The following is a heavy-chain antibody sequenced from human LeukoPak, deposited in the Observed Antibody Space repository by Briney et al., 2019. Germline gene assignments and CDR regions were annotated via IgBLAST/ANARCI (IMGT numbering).Heavy chain of an antibody. Sequence: PGRSLRLSCAASGFTFSSYGMHWVRQAPGKGLEWVAVISYDGSNKYYADSVKGRFTISRDNSKNTLYLQMNSLRAEDTAVYYCAKPRGWYSSGWPSHWGQGTLVTVSS. CDR1: GFTFSSYG. V-gene: IGHV3-30*18. J-gene: IGHJ4*02. D-gene: IGHD6-19*01. CDR3: AKPRGWYSSGWPSH. CDR2: ISYDGSNK.